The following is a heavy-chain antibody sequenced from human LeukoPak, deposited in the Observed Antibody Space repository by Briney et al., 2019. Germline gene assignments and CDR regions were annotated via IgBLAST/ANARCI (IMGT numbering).Heavy chain of an antibody. CDR3: ARDQGIPY. V-gene: IGHV3-48*01. CDR2: ISSSSSTI. CDR1: GFTFSNYS. Sequence: GGSLRLSCAASGFTFSNYSMNWVRQAPGKGLEWVSYISSSSSTIYYADSVKGRFTISKDNSKNTLYLQMNSLRAEDTAVYYCARDQGIPYWGQGTLVTVPS. J-gene: IGHJ4*02.